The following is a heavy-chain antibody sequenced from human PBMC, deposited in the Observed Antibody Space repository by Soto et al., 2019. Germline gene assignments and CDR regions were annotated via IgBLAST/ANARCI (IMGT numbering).Heavy chain of an antibody. CDR2: IYYSGST. V-gene: IGHV4-30-4*01. Sequence: SETLSLTCTVSGGPISSGDYYWSWIRQPPGKGLEWIGYIYYSGSTYYNPSLKSRVTISVDTSKNQFSLKLSSVTAADTAVYYCARGSVGYDFWSGYPNWFDPWGQGTLVTVSS. CDR3: ARGSVGYDFWSGYPNWFDP. D-gene: IGHD3-3*01. CDR1: GGPISSGDYY. J-gene: IGHJ5*02.